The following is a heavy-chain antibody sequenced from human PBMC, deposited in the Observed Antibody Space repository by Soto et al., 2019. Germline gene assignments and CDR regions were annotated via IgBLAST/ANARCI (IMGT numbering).Heavy chain of an antibody. CDR3: AAAQVDTAMVYYYGMDV. V-gene: IGHV1-46*01. Sequence: ASVKVSCKTSGYTFTTYYIHWVRQAPGQGLEWMGRINPSGGSTSYAQKFQGRVTMTRDTSTSTVYMELSSLRSEDTAVYYCAAAQVDTAMVYYYGMDVWGQGTTVTVSS. D-gene: IGHD5-18*01. CDR1: GYTFTTYY. J-gene: IGHJ6*02. CDR2: INPSGGST.